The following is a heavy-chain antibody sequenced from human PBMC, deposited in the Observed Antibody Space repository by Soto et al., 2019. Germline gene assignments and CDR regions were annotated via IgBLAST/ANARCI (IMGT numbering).Heavy chain of an antibody. V-gene: IGHV3-30*18. J-gene: IGHJ4*02. CDR2: ISYDGSNK. Sequence: VQLVESGGGLVKPGGSLRLSCAASGFTFSSYGMHWVRQAPGKGLEWVAVISYDGSNKYYADSVKGRFTISRDNSKNTLYLQMNSLRAEDTAVYYCANLESYYYDSSGYYGIDYWGQGTLVTVSS. D-gene: IGHD3-22*01. CDR3: ANLESYYYDSSGYYGIDY. CDR1: GFTFSSYG.